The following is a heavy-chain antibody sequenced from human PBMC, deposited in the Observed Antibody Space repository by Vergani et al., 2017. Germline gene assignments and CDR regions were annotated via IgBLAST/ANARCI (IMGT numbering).Heavy chain of an antibody. V-gene: IGHV1-46*03. CDR1: GYTFSNYY. J-gene: IGHJ4*02. D-gene: IGHD3-9*01. CDR2: INPSGGHT. CDR3: ARGDYGILTGYRY. Sequence: VQVVQSGAEVKKSGAPVKVSCKTSGYTFSNYYMHWVRQAPGQGLEWMGIINPSGGHTNYAQKFQGRVTMTRDTSTSTVYMELSSLRSADTAIYYCARGDYGILTGYRYWGQGTLVTVSA.